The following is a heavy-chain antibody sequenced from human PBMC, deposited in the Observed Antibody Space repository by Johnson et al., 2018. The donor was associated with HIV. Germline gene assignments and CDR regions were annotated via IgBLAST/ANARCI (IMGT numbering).Heavy chain of an antibody. Sequence: EVQVLESGGGLVQPGGSLRLSCAASGFTFSSHWMSWVRQAPGKGLEWVATIKEDGIKKYSVDSVKGRFTISRANAKNSLYLQMNSLRDEDTALYYCARVTTYYYDNNDYHSDAFDIWGQGTMVTVSS. V-gene: IGHV3-7*04. CDR1: GFTFSSHW. D-gene: IGHD3-22*01. J-gene: IGHJ3*02. CDR2: IKEDGIKK. CDR3: ARVTTYYYDNNDYHSDAFDI.